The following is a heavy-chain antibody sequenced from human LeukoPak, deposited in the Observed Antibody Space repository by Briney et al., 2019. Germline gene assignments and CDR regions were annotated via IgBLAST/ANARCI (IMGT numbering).Heavy chain of an antibody. V-gene: IGHV3-7*01. Sequence: PGGSLRLSCAASGFSFSSYWMSWVRQAPGKGLEWVANIKQDGSEKYYVDSVKGRFTISRDTAKNSLYLQMNSLRAEDTAVYYCARDGLGGGSGTNALHYYYYMDVWGKGTTVTVSS. CDR3: ARDGLGGGSGTNALHYYYYMDV. D-gene: IGHD3-10*01. CDR2: IKQDGSEK. J-gene: IGHJ6*03. CDR1: GFSFSSYW.